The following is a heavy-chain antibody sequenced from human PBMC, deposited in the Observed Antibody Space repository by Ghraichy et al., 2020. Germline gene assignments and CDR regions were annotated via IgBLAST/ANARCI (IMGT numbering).Heavy chain of an antibody. CDR2: ISSSSSTI. CDR3: ARLPQKGITMIVVGIGYYGIDV. J-gene: IGHJ6*02. D-gene: IGHD3-22*01. V-gene: IGHV3-48*02. Sequence: GGSLRLSCAASGFTLSSYSMNWVRQAPGKGLEWVSYISSSSSTIYYADSVKGRFTISRDNAKNSLYLQMNSLRDEDTAVYYCARLPQKGITMIVVGIGYYGIDVWGQGTSVTVSS. CDR1: GFTLSSYS.